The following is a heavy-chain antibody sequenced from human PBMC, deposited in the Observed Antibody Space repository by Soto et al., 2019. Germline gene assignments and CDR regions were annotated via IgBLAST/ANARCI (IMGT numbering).Heavy chain of an antibody. CDR3: ARVLTTKLNWFDP. Sequence: PSETLSLTCTVSGGPISTTTNYWGWIRQPPGKGLEWIGEINHSGSTNYNPSLKSRVTISIDTSKNQFSLKLSSVTAADTAVYYCARVLTTKLNWFDPWGQGTLVTVSS. V-gene: IGHV4-39*07. CDR2: INHSGST. J-gene: IGHJ5*02. CDR1: GGPISTTTNY. D-gene: IGHD1-1*01.